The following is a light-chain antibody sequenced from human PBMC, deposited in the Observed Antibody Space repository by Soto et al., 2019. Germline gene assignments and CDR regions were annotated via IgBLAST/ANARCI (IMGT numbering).Light chain of an antibody. J-gene: IGKJ2*01. CDR1: QSVSSGD. CDR3: QQYGGSPYT. V-gene: IGKV3-20*01. CDR2: AAS. Sequence: EIVLTQSPGTLSLSPGARATLSCRASQSVSSGDLAWYQQKPGQAPRLLIDAASSRAIGIPDRFSGSGSGTDFALTISRLEPEDFAVYYCQQYGGSPYTFGQGTKVEIK.